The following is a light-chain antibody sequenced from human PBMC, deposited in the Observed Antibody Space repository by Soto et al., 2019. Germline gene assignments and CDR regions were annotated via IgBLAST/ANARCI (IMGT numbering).Light chain of an antibody. J-gene: IGLJ2*01. Sequence: QSVLTQPPSVSEAPRQRVTISCSGSSSNIGENAVNWYQQVPGKAPKLLIYYDDLLPSGVSDRFSGSKSGTSASLAISGLQSEDEADYYCAAWDDSLNGPVFGGGTKLTVL. V-gene: IGLV1-36*01. CDR1: SSNIGENA. CDR2: YDD. CDR3: AAWDDSLNGPV.